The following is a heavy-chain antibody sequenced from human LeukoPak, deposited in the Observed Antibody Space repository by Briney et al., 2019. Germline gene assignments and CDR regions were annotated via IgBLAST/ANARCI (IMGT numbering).Heavy chain of an antibody. CDR2: IYHSGST. Sequence: SETLSLTCTVSGGSISSYYWSWVRQPPGKGLEWIGYIYHSGSTNYNPSLKSRVTISLDTSKNQLSLKLSSVTAADTAMYYCAMTTVVTPPTLWGQGTLVTVSS. CDR3: AMTTVVTPPTL. CDR1: GGSISSYY. V-gene: IGHV4-59*08. D-gene: IGHD4-23*01. J-gene: IGHJ4*02.